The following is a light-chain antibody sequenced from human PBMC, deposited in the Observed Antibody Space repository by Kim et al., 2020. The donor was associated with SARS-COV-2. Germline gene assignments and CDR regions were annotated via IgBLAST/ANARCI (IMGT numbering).Light chain of an antibody. CDR3: SARDTSLDAWV. Sequence: QNATVPGTGKRNDVGNQGAAWGQKQQGHPPKVVFDRNGKRPSGTSEGFSASRSANTASLTITGLQPEDEADYYCSARDTSLDAWVFGGGTQLTVL. CDR1: RNDVGNQG. CDR2: RNG. V-gene: IGLV10-54*01. J-gene: IGLJ3*02.